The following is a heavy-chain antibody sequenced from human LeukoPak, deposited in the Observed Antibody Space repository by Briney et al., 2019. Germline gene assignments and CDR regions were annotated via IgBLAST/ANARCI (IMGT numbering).Heavy chain of an antibody. D-gene: IGHD5-18*01. CDR2: INHSGST. CDR1: GGSFSGYY. CDR3: ARGLGAMVTRSYYYGMDV. J-gene: IGHJ6*02. Sequence: SETLSLTCAVYGGSFSGYYWSWIRQPPGKGLEWIGEINHSGSTNYNPSLKSRVTISVDTSKNQFSLKLSSVTAADTAVYYCARGLGAMVTRSYYYGMDVWGQGTTVTVSS. V-gene: IGHV4-34*01.